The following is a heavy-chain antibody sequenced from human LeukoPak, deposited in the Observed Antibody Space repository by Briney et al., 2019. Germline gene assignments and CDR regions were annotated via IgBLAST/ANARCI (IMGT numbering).Heavy chain of an antibody. D-gene: IGHD3-22*01. CDR1: GGTFNNFA. CDR3: ARVNTYYYDSSGYLDY. CDR2: IIPAFSTT. J-gene: IGHJ4*02. V-gene: IGHV1-69*13. Sequence: GASVKVSCKASGGTFNNFAFSWVRQAPGQGLECMGRIIPAFSTTNYAQQFQGRVTITADESTSTVYMELSSLRSGDTAVYYCARVNTYYYDSSGYLDYWGQGTLVTVSS.